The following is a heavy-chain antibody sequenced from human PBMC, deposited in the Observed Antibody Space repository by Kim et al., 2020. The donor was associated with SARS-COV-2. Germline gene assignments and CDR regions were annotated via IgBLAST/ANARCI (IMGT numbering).Heavy chain of an antibody. Sequence: PTYAQGFTGRFVFSLDTSVSTAYLQISSLKAEDTAVYYCAIFHSSHNFDYWGQGTLVTVSS. V-gene: IGHV7-4-1*02. J-gene: IGHJ4*02. D-gene: IGHD6-13*01. CDR2: P. CDR3: AIFHSSHNFDY.